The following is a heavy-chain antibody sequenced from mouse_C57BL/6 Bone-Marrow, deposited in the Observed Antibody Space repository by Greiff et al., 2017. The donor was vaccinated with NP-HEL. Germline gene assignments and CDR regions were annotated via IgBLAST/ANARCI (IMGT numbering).Heavy chain of an antibody. CDR1: GYTFTSYW. V-gene: IGHV1-50*01. J-gene: IGHJ2*01. CDR3: ARDYSIVYYFDY. CDR2: IDPSDSYP. Sequence: QVQLQQSGAELVKPGASVKLSCKASGYTFTSYWMQWVKQRPGQGLEWIGEIDPSDSYPNYNQKFKGKATLTVDTSSSTAYMQLSSLTSEDSAVYYCARDYSIVYYFDYWGQGTTLTVSS. D-gene: IGHD2-5*01.